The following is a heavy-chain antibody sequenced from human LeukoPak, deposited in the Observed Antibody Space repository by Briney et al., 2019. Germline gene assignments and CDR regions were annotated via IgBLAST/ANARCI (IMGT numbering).Heavy chain of an antibody. Sequence: GGSLRLSCAASGFTFSSYAMHWVRQAPGKGLGWVAVISYDGSNKYYADSVKGRFTISRDNSKNTLYLQMNSLRAEDTAVYYCARVRDIVVVVAAGLVKGGGPIRYWGQGTLVTVSS. D-gene: IGHD2-15*01. CDR2: ISYDGSNK. V-gene: IGHV3-30-3*01. CDR1: GFTFSSYA. CDR3: ARVRDIVVVVAAGLVKGGGPIRY. J-gene: IGHJ4*02.